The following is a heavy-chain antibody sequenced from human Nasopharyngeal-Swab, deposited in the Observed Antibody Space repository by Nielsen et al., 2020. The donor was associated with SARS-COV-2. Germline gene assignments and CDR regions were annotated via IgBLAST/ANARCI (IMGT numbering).Heavy chain of an antibody. Sequence: GGSLRLSCAASGFIFSSYGMHWVRQAPGKGLEWVAVISYDGSNKYYADSLKGRFTISKDNSKNTLYLQMNSLRAEDPAVYYCAKVPGSSWVDAFDIWGQGTKVTVSS. J-gene: IGHJ3*02. CDR3: AKVPGSSWVDAFDI. CDR1: GFIFSSYG. CDR2: ISYDGSNK. D-gene: IGHD6-13*01. V-gene: IGHV3-30*18.